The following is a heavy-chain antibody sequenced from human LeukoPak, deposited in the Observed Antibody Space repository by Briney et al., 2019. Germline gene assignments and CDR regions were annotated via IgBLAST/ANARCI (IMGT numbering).Heavy chain of an antibody. V-gene: IGHV4-34*01. CDR3: HFVVVVAATSLDTFDY. CDR1: GESFSGYY. D-gene: IGHD2-15*01. Sequence: HSETLSLTCAVYGESFSGYYWSWIRQPPGKGLEWIGEINHGGSTNYNPSLKSRVTISVDTSKNQFSLKLSSVTAADTAVYYCHFVVVVAATSLDTFDYWGQGTLVTVSS. CDR2: INHGGST. J-gene: IGHJ4*02.